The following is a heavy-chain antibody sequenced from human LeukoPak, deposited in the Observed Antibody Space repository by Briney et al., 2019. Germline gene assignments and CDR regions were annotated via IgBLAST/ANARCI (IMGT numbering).Heavy chain of an antibody. V-gene: IGHV3-7*01. CDR2: IKQDGSEK. J-gene: IGHJ3*02. CDR3: ARDRITMVRGVIIASAFDI. Sequence: GGSLRLSCAASGFTFSSYWMSWVRQAPGKGLEWVANIKQDGSEKYYVDSVKGRFTISRDNAKNSLYLQMNSLRAEDTAGYYCARDRITMVRGVIIASAFDIWGQGTMVTVSS. CDR1: GFTFSSYW. D-gene: IGHD3-10*01.